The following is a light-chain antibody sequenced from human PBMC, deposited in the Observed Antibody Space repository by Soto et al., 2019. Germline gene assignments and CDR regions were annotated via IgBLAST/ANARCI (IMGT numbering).Light chain of an antibody. CDR2: AAS. Sequence: DIQMTQSPSSLSESAGDRVTITCRASQGISTYLNWYQQKPGKAPKRLIYAASSLQSGVPSRFSGSGSETDFTLTISSLQPEDFATYSCQQSYSTTWTFGQGTKVDIK. CDR1: QGISTY. CDR3: QQSYSTTWT. V-gene: IGKV1-39*01. J-gene: IGKJ1*01.